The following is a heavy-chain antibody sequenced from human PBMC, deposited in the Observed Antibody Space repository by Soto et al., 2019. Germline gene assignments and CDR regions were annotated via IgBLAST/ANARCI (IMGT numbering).Heavy chain of an antibody. J-gene: IGHJ5*02. CDR2: TRNKANSYTT. V-gene: IGHV3-72*01. CDR3: ARVHFRNWFDP. Sequence: EVQLVESGGGLVQPGGSLRLSCAASGFTFSDHYMDWVRQAPGKGLEWVGRTRNKANSYTTEYAASVKGRFTISRDDSKTSLYLQMNSLKTEDTAVYYCARVHFRNWFDPWGQGTLVTVSS. D-gene: IGHD3-3*02. CDR1: GFTFSDHY.